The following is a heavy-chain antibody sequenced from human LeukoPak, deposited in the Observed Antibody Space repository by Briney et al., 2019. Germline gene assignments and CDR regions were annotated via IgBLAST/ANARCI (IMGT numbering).Heavy chain of an antibody. CDR2: INHSGST. CDR3: ARVKNYESSGYYYYFDY. CDR1: GGSFSGYY. J-gene: IGHJ4*02. Sequence: SETLSLTCAVYGGSFSGYYWSWIRQPPGKGLEWIGEINHSGSTNYNPSLKSRVTISVDTSKNQFSLKLSSVTAADTAVYSCARVKNYESSGYYYYFDYWGQGTPVTVSS. D-gene: IGHD3-22*01. V-gene: IGHV4-34*01.